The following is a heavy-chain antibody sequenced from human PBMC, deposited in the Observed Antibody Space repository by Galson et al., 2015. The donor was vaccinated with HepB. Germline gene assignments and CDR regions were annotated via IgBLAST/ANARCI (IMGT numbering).Heavy chain of an antibody. D-gene: IGHD3-22*01. CDR2: INAGNGNT. Sequence: SVKVSCKASGYSFTRDAIHWVRQAPGQRLECMGWINAGNGNTKYSQKFQGRVTITRDTAASTAYMELSSLRSEDTAVYYCAREAYYDSSGSSFDYWGQGTLVTVSS. J-gene: IGHJ4*02. CDR1: GYSFTRDA. V-gene: IGHV1-3*01. CDR3: AREAYYDSSGSSFDY.